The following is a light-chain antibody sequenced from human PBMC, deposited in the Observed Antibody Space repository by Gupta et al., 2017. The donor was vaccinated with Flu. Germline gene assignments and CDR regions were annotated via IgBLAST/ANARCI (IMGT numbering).Light chain of an antibody. CDR1: SSDIGFDNY. CDR2: EVN. Sequence: TSSDIGFDNYITWYQQHPGKAPKLLICEVNNRPSGISSRFSGSKSDNTASLTISGLQTEDEADYYCSSFTETNARVFGGGTKVTVL. CDR3: SSFTETNARV. J-gene: IGLJ3*02. V-gene: IGLV2-14*01.